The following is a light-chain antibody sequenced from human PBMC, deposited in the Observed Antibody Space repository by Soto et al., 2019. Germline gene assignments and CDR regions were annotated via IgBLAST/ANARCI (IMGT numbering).Light chain of an antibody. CDR3: QSYDSSLSGGV. J-gene: IGLJ3*02. CDR1: SSNIGAGYD. Sequence: QAVVTQPPSVSGAPGQGVTISCTGSSSNIGAGYDVHWYQQLPGTAPKLLIYDNANRPSGVPDRLSGSKSATSASLAITGLQAEDEADYYCQSYDSSLSGGVFGGGTKLTVL. V-gene: IGLV1-40*01. CDR2: DNA.